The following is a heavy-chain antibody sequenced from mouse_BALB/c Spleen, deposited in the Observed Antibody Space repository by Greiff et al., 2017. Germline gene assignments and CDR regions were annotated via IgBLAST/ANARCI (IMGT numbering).Heavy chain of an antibody. Sequence: DVQLVESGGGLVQPGGSLRLSCATSGFTFTDYYMSWVRQPPGKALEWLGFIRNKANGYTTEYSASVKGRFTISRDNSQSILYLQMNTLRAEDSATYYGASHALTTSPWLAYWGQGTLVTVSA. J-gene: IGHJ3*01. D-gene: IGHD1-1*01. V-gene: IGHV7-3*02. CDR3: ASHALTTSPWLAY. CDR2: IRNKANGYTT. CDR1: GFTFTDYY.